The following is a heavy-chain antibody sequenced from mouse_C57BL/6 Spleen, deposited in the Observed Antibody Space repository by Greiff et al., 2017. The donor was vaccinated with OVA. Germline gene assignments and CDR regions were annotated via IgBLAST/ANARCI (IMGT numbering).Heavy chain of an antibody. V-gene: IGHV1-82*01. J-gene: IGHJ2*01. CDR3: ARGGDGGGGY. Sequence: VKLMESGPELVKPGASVKISCKASGYAFSSSWMNWVKQRPGKGLEWIGRIYPGDGDTNYNGKFKGKATLTADKSSSTAYMQLSSLTSEDSAVYFCARGGDGGGGYWGQGTTLTVSS. CDR2: IYPGDGDT. CDR1: GYAFSSSW.